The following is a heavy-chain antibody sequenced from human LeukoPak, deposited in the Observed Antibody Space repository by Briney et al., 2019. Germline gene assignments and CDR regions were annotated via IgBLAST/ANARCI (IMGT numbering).Heavy chain of an antibody. V-gene: IGHV3-23*01. CDR2: ISGSGAST. D-gene: IGHD3-10*01. CDR1: GFSFSSSA. Sequence: PGGSLRLSCAASGFSFSSSAMSWVRQAPGKGLEWVSAISGSGASTYYADSVKGHFTISRDNSKNTLYLQMNSLRAEDTAVYYCAKAALVRGVHYYFDYWGRGTLVTVSS. J-gene: IGHJ4*02. CDR3: AKAALVRGVHYYFDY.